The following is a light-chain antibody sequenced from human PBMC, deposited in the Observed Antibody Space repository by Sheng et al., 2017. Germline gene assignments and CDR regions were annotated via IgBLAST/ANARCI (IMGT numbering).Light chain of an antibody. V-gene: IGKV1-33*01. CDR3: QQYDNLTPYT. J-gene: IGKJ2*01. Sequence: DIQMTQSPSSLSVSVGDRVTITCQASQDISNYLNWYQQKPGKAPKLLIYDASNLETGVPSRFSGSGSGTDFTFTISSLQPEDIATYYCQQYDNLTPYTFGQGTKLEIK. CDR1: QDISNY. CDR2: DAS.